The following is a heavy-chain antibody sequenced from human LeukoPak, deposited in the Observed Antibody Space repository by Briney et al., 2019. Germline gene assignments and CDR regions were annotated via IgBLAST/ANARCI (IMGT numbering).Heavy chain of an antibody. CDR3: ARASGKGDY. CDR1: GFTFSSYG. D-gene: IGHD3-10*01. CDR2: IKQDGSEK. Sequence: GGSLRLSCAASGFTFSSYGMSWVRQAPGKGLEWVANIKQDGSEKYYVDSVKGRFTISRDNAKNSLYLQMNSLRAEDTAVYYCARASGKGDYWGQGTLVTVSS. V-gene: IGHV3-7*01. J-gene: IGHJ4*02.